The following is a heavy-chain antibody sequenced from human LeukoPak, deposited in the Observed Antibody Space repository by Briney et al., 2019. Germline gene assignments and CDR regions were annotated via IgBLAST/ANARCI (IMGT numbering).Heavy chain of an antibody. CDR3: ARVSADNRHAIGFFFDS. Sequence: GRSLRLSCTASGFTFRDYAMHWVRQAPGKGLEWVALISYEGSNKYYADSVKGRFTISRDNSKNTLYLEVNSLRAEDTAVCYCARVSADNRHAIGFFFDSWGQGTLVTVSS. CDR1: GFTFRDYA. CDR2: ISYEGSNK. J-gene: IGHJ4*02. D-gene: IGHD1-1*01. V-gene: IGHV3-30-3*01.